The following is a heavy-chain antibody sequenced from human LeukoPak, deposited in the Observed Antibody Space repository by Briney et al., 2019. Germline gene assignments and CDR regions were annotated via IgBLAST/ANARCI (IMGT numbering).Heavy chain of an antibody. CDR2: IYHSGST. V-gene: IGHV4-39*07. CDR1: GGSISSSSYY. CDR3: ATHSSIAARGAFDI. Sequence: SETLSLTCTVSGGSISSSSYYWGWIRQPPGKGLEWIGSIYHSGSTYYNPSLKSRVTISVDTSKNQFSLKLSSVTAADTAVYYCATHSSIAARGAFDIWGQGTMVTVSS. D-gene: IGHD6-6*01. J-gene: IGHJ3*02.